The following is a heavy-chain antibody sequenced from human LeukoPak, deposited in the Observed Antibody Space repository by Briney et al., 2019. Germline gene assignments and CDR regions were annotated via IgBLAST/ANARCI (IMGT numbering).Heavy chain of an antibody. V-gene: IGHV1-18*01. J-gene: IGHJ3*02. Sequence: GASVKVSCKASGYTFTSYGISWVRQAPGQGLEWKGWISAYNGNTNYAQKLQGRVTMTTDTSTSTAYMELRSLRSDDTAVYYCARDNWNYGNDAFDIWGQGTMVTVSS. CDR3: ARDNWNYGNDAFDI. CDR1: GYTFTSYG. D-gene: IGHD1-7*01. CDR2: ISAYNGNT.